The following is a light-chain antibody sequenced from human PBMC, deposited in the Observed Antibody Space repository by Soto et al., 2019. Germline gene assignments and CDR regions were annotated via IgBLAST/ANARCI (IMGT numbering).Light chain of an antibody. V-gene: IGKV3-11*01. Sequence: EIVLTQSPATLSLSPGERATLSCRASQSVSSYLAWYQQKPGQAPRLLIYDASNRATGIPDRFSGSGSGTDFTLTISRLEPEDFAVYYCQQYKNWPPITFGQGTRLEIK. J-gene: IGKJ5*01. CDR3: QQYKNWPPIT. CDR2: DAS. CDR1: QSVSSY.